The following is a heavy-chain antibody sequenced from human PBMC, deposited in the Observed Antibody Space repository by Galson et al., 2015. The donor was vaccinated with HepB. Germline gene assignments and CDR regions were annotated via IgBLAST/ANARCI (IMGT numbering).Heavy chain of an antibody. J-gene: IGHJ4*02. D-gene: IGHD6-13*01. CDR1: GYTFTSYY. Sequence: SVKVSCKASGYTFTSYYMHWVRQAPGQGLEWMGIINPSGGSTSYAQKFQGRVTMTRDTSTSTVYMELSSLRSEDTAVYYCAKSGYIAAAGLLSDYWGQGTLVTVSS. CDR2: INPSGGST. CDR3: AKSGYIAAAGLLSDY. V-gene: IGHV1-46*03.